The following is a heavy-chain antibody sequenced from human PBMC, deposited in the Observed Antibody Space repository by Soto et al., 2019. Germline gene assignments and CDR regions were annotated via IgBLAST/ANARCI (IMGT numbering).Heavy chain of an antibody. CDR2: IYYSGST. CDR1: GGSISSGGYY. J-gene: IGHJ5*02. D-gene: IGHD2-2*01. V-gene: IGHV4-31*03. Sequence: SETLSLTCTVSGGSISSGGYYWSWIRQHPGKGLEWIGYIYYSGSTYYNPSLKSRVTISVDTSKNQFSLKLSSVTAADTAVYYCARDADCSSTSCPLRGWFDPWGQGTLVTVSS. CDR3: ARDADCSSTSCPLRGWFDP.